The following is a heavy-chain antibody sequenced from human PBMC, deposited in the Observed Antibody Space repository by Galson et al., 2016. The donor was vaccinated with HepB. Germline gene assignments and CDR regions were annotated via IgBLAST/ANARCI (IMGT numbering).Heavy chain of an antibody. D-gene: IGHD5-12*01. Sequence: SLRLSCAASGFTFSDNSLNWVRQAPGKGLEWVSYINRRRTTIYYAESVKGRFTISRDNAKNSLYLQMTSLRGEDSGVYYCARDEGWLQENYRYYYGMDVWGQGTTVTVSS. CDR1: GFTFSDNS. V-gene: IGHV3-48*01. CDR2: INRRRTTI. J-gene: IGHJ6*02. CDR3: ARDEGWLQENYRYYYGMDV.